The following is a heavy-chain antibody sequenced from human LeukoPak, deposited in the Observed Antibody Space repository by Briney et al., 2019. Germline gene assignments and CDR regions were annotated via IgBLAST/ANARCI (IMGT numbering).Heavy chain of an antibody. J-gene: IGHJ4*02. CDR1: GFTFSGYY. Sequence: GGSLRLSCAASGFTFSGYYMSWIRQAPGEGLEWVSYISSSGSTIYYADSVKGRFTISRDNAKNSLYLQMNSLRAEDTAVYYCARDSGDTIFGTTVWGQGTLVTVSS. CDR3: ARDSGDTIFGTTV. CDR2: ISSSGSTI. V-gene: IGHV3-11*01. D-gene: IGHD3-3*01.